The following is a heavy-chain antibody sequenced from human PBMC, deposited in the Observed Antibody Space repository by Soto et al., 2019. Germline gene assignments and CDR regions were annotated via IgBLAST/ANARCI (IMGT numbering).Heavy chain of an antibody. CDR2: IYYSGST. CDR3: ARKVVADRGGMDV. V-gene: IGHV4-31*03. D-gene: IGHD2-15*01. J-gene: IGHJ6*02. CDR1: GGSISSGGYY. Sequence: SETLSLTCTVSGGSISSGGYYLSWIRQHPGKGLEWIGYIYYSGSTYYNPSLKSRVTISVETSKNQFSLKLSSVTAADTAVYYCARKVVADRGGMDVWGQGTRVTVSS.